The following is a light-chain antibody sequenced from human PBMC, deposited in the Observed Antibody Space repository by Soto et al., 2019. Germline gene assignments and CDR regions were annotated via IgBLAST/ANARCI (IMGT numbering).Light chain of an antibody. CDR2: GAS. CDR1: QSIRNSY. J-gene: IGKJ1*01. Sequence: EIVLTQSPGTLSLSPGERATLSCRASQSIRNSYLAWYQQKPGQAPRLLIYGASSRATGIPDRFSGSGSGTDFTLTISRLEPEDFAVYYCQQYAASPGTFGQGTKVEIK. V-gene: IGKV3-20*01. CDR3: QQYAASPGT.